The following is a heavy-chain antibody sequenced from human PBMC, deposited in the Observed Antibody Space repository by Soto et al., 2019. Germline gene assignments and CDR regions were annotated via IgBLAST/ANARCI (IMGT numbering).Heavy chain of an antibody. CDR3: VRRDFGDYDYFDY. J-gene: IGHJ4*02. CDR1: GYTLPSYY. CDR2: INPSTGVT. Sequence: QVQLKQSGAEVEKPGASVKLSCKASGYTLPSYYIHWVRQAPGQGLDWMGMINPSTGVTTYAQEFQGRLTLTKDPTTRASTNTVYRQLSGLRSDDTAVYYCVRRDFGDYDYFDYWGQGTLVTISS. D-gene: IGHD4-17*01. V-gene: IGHV1-46*01.